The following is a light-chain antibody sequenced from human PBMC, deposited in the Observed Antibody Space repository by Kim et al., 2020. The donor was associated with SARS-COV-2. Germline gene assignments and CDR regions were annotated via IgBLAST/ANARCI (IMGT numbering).Light chain of an antibody. CDR3: QQRNSWPPAVT. Sequence: PGESATLSCRPSQNIDTYLAWYQQRPGQAPRLLVYDASNRATGVPDRFSGSGSGTDFTLTISSLEPEDFSIYYCQQRNSWPPAVTFGGGTKVDIK. CDR2: DAS. J-gene: IGKJ4*01. V-gene: IGKV3-11*01. CDR1: QNIDTY.